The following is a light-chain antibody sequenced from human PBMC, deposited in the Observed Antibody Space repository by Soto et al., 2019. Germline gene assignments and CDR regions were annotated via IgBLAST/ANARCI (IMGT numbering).Light chain of an antibody. CDR3: LPHSDSPFP. J-gene: IGKJ2*01. CDR1: RGIRDA. Sequence: DIQMTQSPSSLSASVGDRVTITCRASRGIRDALGWYQQKSGKVPTRLIYSASSLQNGVPSRFSGRGYGTEFTLTISSLQPEDFATYFCLPHSDSPFPFGQGTRLEI. CDR2: SAS. V-gene: IGKV1-17*01.